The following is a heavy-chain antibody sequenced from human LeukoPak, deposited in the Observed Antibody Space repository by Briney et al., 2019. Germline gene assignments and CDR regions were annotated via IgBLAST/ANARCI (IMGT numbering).Heavy chain of an antibody. V-gene: IGHV1-69*05. Sequence: SVKVSCKASGGTFSSYAISWVGQAPGQGLEWMGGIIPIFGTANYAQKFQGRVTITTDESTSTAYMELSSLRSEDTAVYYCARGEGYQRYNWFDPWGQGTLVTVS. D-gene: IGHD6-25*01. J-gene: IGHJ5*02. CDR1: GGTFSSYA. CDR3: ARGEGYQRYNWFDP. CDR2: IIPIFGTA.